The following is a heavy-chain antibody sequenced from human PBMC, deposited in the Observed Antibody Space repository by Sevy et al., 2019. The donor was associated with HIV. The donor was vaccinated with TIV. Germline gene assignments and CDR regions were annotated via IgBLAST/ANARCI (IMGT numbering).Heavy chain of an antibody. D-gene: IGHD3-10*01. J-gene: IGHJ4*02. V-gene: IGHV3-21*01. CDR2: ISSSSYI. CDR3: ARGLLCCGELISYFDY. Sequence: GGSLRLSCAASGFTFSSYSMNWVRQAPGQGLEWVSSISSSSYIYYADSVKGRFTISRDNAKNSLYLKMNSLRAEDTAVYYCARGLLCCGELISYFDYWGQGTLVTVSS. CDR1: GFTFSSYS.